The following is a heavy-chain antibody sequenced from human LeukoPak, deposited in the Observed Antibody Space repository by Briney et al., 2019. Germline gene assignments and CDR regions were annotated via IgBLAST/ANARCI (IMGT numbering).Heavy chain of an antibody. CDR3: ARNLGIAAARGAFDI. D-gene: IGHD6-13*01. CDR2: ISSSSSYI. CDR1: GFTFSSYS. Sequence: PGGSLRLSCAASGFTFSSYSMNWVRQAPGKGLQWVSSISSSSSYIYYADSVKGRFTISRDNAKNSLYLQMNSLRAEDTAVYYCARNLGIAAARGAFDIWGQGTMVTVSS. V-gene: IGHV3-21*01. J-gene: IGHJ3*02.